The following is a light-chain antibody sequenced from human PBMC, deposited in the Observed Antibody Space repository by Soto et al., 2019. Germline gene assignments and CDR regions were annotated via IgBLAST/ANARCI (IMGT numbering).Light chain of an antibody. J-gene: IGKJ1*01. CDR1: QSISSW. V-gene: IGKV1-5*03. Sequence: DIQMTQSPSTLSASVGDRVTITCRASQSISSWLAWYQQKPGKAPKLLIYKASSLESGVPSRFSGSGSGTEFTLTIRSLKTDDFATYYCKQYNSYTWTVGKGTKGDIK. CDR3: KQYNSYTWT. CDR2: KAS.